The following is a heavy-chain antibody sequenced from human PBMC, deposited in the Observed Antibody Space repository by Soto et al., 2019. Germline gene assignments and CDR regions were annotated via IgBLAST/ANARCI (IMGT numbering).Heavy chain of an antibody. Sequence: QVQLVESGGGVVQPGRSLRLSCAAAGFTFNNYAMHWVRQAPGKGLEWVAVVSYDGSNKYYADSVKGRFTSSRDNSKDTLYLQMNSLRAEDTAVFYCARTVTTVTTPYYFDYWGQGTLVTVSS. CDR1: GFTFNNYA. D-gene: IGHD4-17*01. V-gene: IGHV3-30-3*01. CDR3: ARTVTTVTTPYYFDY. CDR2: VSYDGSNK. J-gene: IGHJ4*02.